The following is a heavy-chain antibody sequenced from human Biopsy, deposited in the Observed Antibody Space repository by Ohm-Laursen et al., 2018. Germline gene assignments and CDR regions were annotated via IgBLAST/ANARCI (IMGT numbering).Heavy chain of an antibody. J-gene: IGHJ6*02. D-gene: IGHD2/OR15-2a*01. V-gene: IGHV4-59*01. CDR1: GDSISSYY. CDR2: IYNSGST. CDR3: ARATNSTGWPYYYFYGMDV. Sequence: SQTLSLTCTVSGDSISSYYWSWIRQTPGKGLEWIGYIYNSGSTNYNPSLKSRVTISVDTSKNQFSLRLNSVTAADTAVYYCARATNSTGWPYYYFYGMDVWGQGTTVTVSS.